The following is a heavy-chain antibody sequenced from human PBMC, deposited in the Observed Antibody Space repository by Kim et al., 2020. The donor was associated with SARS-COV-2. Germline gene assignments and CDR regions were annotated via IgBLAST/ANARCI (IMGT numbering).Heavy chain of an antibody. CDR1: GFTFSSYA. CDR3: ASLSRGDDAFDI. Sequence: GGSLRLSCAASGFTFSSYAMHWVRQAPGKGLEWVAVISYDGSNKYYADSVKGRFTISRDNSKNTLYLQMNSLRAEDTAVYYCASLSRGDDAFDIWGQGT. CDR2: ISYDGSNK. J-gene: IGHJ3*02. D-gene: IGHD3-10*01. V-gene: IGHV3-30*04.